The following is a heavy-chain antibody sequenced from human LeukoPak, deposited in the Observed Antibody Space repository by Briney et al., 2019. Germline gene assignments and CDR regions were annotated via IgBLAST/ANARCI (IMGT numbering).Heavy chain of an antibody. J-gene: IGHJ4*02. CDR1: GGTFSSYA. CDR2: IIPIFGTA. Sequence: GASVKVSCKASGGTFSSYAISWVRQAPGQGLEWMGGIIPIFGTANYAQKFQGRVTITTDESTSTAYMELSSLRSEDTAVYYCARGALELIQDLDYWGQGTLVTVSS. CDR3: ARGALELIQDLDY. V-gene: IGHV1-69*05. D-gene: IGHD1-7*01.